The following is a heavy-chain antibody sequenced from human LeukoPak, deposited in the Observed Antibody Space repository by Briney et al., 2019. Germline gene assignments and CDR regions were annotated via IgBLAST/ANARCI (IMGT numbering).Heavy chain of an antibody. J-gene: IGHJ4*02. Sequence: SETLSLTCTVSGGSISTYFWSWIRQPPGKGLEWIGYIYSSGSTKYNPALKSRVTLSVDTSKNQFSLKLSAVTAADTAVYYCARAPYDSSGYYAFDYWGQGTLVTVSS. V-gene: IGHV4-59*01. CDR1: GGSISTYF. CDR2: IYSSGST. D-gene: IGHD3-22*01. CDR3: ARAPYDSSGYYAFDY.